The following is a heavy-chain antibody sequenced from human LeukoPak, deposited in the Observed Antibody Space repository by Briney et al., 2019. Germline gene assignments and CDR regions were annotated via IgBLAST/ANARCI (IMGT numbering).Heavy chain of an antibody. V-gene: IGHV3-23*01. J-gene: IGHJ4*02. Sequence: GGSLRLSCAASGFTFSSYAMSWVRQAPGKGLEWVSAISGSGGSTYYADSVKGRFTISRDNSKNTLYLQMNSLRAEDTAVYYCATGILSTGLLNYWGQGTLVAVSS. CDR1: GFTFSSYA. D-gene: IGHD1-1*01. CDR3: ATGILSTGLLNY. CDR2: ISGSGGST.